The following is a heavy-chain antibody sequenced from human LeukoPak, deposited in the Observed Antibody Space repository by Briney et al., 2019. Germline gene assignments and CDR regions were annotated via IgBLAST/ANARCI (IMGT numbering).Heavy chain of an antibody. CDR2: LYYSGST. CDR3: ARWTIGDGFDI. J-gene: IGHJ3*02. V-gene: IGHV4-39*01. CDR1: GGPITTDSYY. D-gene: IGHD3/OR15-3a*01. Sequence: SETLSLTSNVSGGPITTDSYYRGWIRQVPGKGLEWIATLYYSGSTYYNPSLKSRVTMSGDRSKSQFSLRLTSVTAADTAVYYCARWTIGDGFDIWAQGTMVAVSS.